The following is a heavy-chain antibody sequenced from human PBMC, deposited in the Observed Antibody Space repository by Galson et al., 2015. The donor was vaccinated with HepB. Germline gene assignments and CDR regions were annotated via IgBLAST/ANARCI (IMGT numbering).Heavy chain of an antibody. CDR3: ARHGITGTTYYYYYGMDV. CDR1: GYSFTSYW. J-gene: IGHJ6*02. D-gene: IGHD1-20*01. V-gene: IGHV5-51*01. Sequence: QSGAEVKKPGESLKISCKGSGYSFTSYWIGWVRQMPGKGLEWMGIIYPGDSDTRYSPSFQGQVTISADKSISTAYLQWSSLKASDTAMYYCARHGITGTTYYYYYGMDVWGQGTTVTVSS. CDR2: IYPGDSDT.